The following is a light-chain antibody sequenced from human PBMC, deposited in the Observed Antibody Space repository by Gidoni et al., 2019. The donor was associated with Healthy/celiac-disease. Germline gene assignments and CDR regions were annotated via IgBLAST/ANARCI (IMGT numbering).Light chain of an antibody. CDR3: QQSYSTPPIT. CDR1: QSISSY. CDR2: AAS. V-gene: IGKV1-39*01. Sequence: IQVTQSPSSLSASVGDRVTIACRASQSISSYLNWYQQKPGKAPKLLIYAASSLQSGVPARFSGSGSGTEFTLTISSLQPEDFATYYCQQSYSTPPITFGQGTRLEIK. J-gene: IGKJ5*01.